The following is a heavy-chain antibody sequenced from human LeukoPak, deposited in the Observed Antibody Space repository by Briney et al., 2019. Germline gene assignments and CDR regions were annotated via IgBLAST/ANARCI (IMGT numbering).Heavy chain of an antibody. CDR3: AREGNDYYYDQ. Sequence: GGSLRLSCAASGFTFSSHWMTWVRQAPGKGLEWVANIKEDGSQTSYVDSVKGRFTISRDNAKNSLYLQVASLRGDDTATYYCAREGNDYYYDQWGQGTLVTVSP. J-gene: IGHJ4*02. V-gene: IGHV3-7*01. CDR2: IKEDGSQT. D-gene: IGHD3-16*01. CDR1: GFTFSSHW.